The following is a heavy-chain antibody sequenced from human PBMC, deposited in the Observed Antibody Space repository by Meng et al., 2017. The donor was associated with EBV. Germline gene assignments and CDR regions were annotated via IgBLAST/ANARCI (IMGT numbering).Heavy chain of an antibody. Sequence: QVLLLRSGAEVKRPGSSVNVACKASGDTFTSYYMHWLRQAPGQGLEWMGIINPSGGSASYAQKFQGRVTMTRDTSTSTVYMELSSLRSEDTAVYYCARDFCGGDCYLFDYWGQGTLVTVSS. D-gene: IGHD2-21*01. V-gene: IGHV1-46*01. CDR1: GDTFTSYY. J-gene: IGHJ4*02. CDR3: ARDFCGGDCYLFDY. CDR2: INPSGGSA.